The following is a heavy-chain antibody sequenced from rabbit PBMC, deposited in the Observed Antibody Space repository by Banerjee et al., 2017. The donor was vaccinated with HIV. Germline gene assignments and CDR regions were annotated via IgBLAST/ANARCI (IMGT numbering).Heavy chain of an antibody. CDR2: IDAGYRAKT. D-gene: IGHD6-1*01. CDR3: GRDRDGDAGYGSLAL. J-gene: IGHJ4*01. Sequence: GKGLEWIACIDAGYRAKTYYASWAKGRFTVSKTSSTTVTLQMTSLTAADTATYFCGRDRDGDAGYGSLALWGPGTSSPS. V-gene: IGHV1S40*01.